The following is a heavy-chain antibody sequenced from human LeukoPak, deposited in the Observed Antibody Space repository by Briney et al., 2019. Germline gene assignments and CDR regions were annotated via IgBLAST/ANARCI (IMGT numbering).Heavy chain of an antibody. Sequence: SQTLSLTCTVSGGSISSGSYSWSWIRQPAGKGLEWIGRFYTSGSTNYNPSLKSRVAISVDTSKNQFPLKLSSVTAADTAVYYCARDCSSTSCLDYWGQGTLVTVSS. D-gene: IGHD2-2*01. CDR3: ARDCSSTSCLDY. CDR2: FYTSGST. CDR1: GGSISSGSYS. V-gene: IGHV4-61*02. J-gene: IGHJ4*02.